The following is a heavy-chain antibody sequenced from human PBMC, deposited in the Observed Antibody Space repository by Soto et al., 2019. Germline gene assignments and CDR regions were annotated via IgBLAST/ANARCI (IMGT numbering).Heavy chain of an antibody. Sequence: GESLKISCKGSGYGFTSYWIGWVRQMPGKGLEWMGIIYPGDSDTRYSPSFQGQVTISADKSISTAYLQWSSLKASDTAMYYCARHSITMVRGVIGLNYGMDVWGQGTTVTVSS. D-gene: IGHD3-10*01. V-gene: IGHV5-51*01. CDR3: ARHSITMVRGVIGLNYGMDV. J-gene: IGHJ6*02. CDR1: GYGFTSYW. CDR2: IYPGDSDT.